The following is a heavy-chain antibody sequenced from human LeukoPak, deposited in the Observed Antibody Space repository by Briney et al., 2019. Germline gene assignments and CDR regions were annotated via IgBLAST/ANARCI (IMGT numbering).Heavy chain of an antibody. CDR1: GLTFSSYS. D-gene: IGHD1-14*01. Sequence: GGSLRLSCAASGLTFSSYSMNWVRQAPGKGLEWVSSISSSSSYIYYADSVKGRFTISRDNAKNSLYLQMNSLRAEDTAVYYCARVDVTHFDYWGQGTLVTVSS. CDR3: ARVDVTHFDY. V-gene: IGHV3-21*06. J-gene: IGHJ4*02. CDR2: ISSSSSYI.